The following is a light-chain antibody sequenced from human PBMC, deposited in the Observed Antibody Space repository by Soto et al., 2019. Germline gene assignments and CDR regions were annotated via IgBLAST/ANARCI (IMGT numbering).Light chain of an antibody. V-gene: IGLV2-14*03. CDR2: EVN. CDR3: SSYSDSATKV. CDR1: SSDVGAYIY. J-gene: IGLJ1*01. Sequence: QSALTQPASVSGSPGQSITISCGGTSSDVGAYIYVSWYQQYPGKAPKLIIYEVNNRPSGVSGRFSGSKSDTTAYLTISGLQAEDEADYYCSSYSDSATKVFGPVTKLTVL.